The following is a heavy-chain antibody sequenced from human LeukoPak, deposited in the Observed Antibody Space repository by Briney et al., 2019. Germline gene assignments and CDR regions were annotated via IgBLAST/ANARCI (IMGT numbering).Heavy chain of an antibody. CDR2: IKQDGSEK. CDR3: ARGDWTVTTIIIRQ. Sequence: GGSLRLSCAASGFTFSSYWMSWVRQAPGKGLEWVANIKQDGSEKYYVDSVKGRFTISRDNAKNSLYLQMNSLRAEDTAVYYCARGDWTVTTIIIRQWGQGTLVTVSS. V-gene: IGHV3-7*01. CDR1: GFTFSSYW. D-gene: IGHD4-17*01. J-gene: IGHJ4*02.